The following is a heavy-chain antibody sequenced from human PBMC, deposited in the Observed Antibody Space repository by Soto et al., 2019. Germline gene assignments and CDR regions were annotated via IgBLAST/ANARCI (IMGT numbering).Heavy chain of an antibody. D-gene: IGHD3-3*01. Sequence: SVKVSCKASGYTFTTYAIHWVRQAPGQRLEWLGWINAGNGNTRYSQRFQGRVTITKDTSASTSSMELTSLTSEDTAVYYCARAPYGVTFDRWGQGSLVTVSS. CDR3: ARAPYGVTFDR. V-gene: IGHV1-3*01. CDR1: GYTFTTYA. CDR2: INAGNGNT. J-gene: IGHJ4*02.